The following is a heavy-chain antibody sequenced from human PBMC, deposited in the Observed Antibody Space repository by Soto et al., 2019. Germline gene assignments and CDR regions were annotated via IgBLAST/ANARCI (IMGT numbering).Heavy chain of an antibody. J-gene: IGHJ4*02. CDR2: ISYDGSNK. CDR3: ARDPGSGWPPFDY. CDR1: GFTFSSYA. D-gene: IGHD6-19*01. Sequence: QVQLVESGGGVVQPGRSLRLSCAASGFTFSSYAMHWVRQAPGKGLEWVAVISYDGSNKYYADSVKGRFTISRDNSKNTLYLQMNSLRAEDKAVYYCARDPGSGWPPFDYWGQGTLVTVSS. V-gene: IGHV3-30-3*01.